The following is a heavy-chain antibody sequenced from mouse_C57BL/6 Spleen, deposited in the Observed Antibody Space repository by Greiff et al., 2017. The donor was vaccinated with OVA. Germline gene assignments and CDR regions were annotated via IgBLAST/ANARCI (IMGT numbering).Heavy chain of an antibody. V-gene: IGHV8-8*01. D-gene: IGHD1-1*01. J-gene: IGHJ2*01. CDR1: GFSLSTFGMG. CDR2: IWWDDDK. Sequence: QVTLKVSGPGILQPSQTLSLTCSFSGFSLSTFGMGVGWLRQPSGMGLEWLAHIWWDDDKYYTPALKSRLTIAKNTTKNQVFLKIANVDTAVTATYYCARISYCGCSYYFDYWGQGTTLTVSS. CDR3: ARISYCGCSYYFDY.